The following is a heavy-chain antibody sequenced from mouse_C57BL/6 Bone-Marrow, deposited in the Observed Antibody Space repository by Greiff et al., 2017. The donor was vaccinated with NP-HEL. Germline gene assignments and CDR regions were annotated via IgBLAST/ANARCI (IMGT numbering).Heavy chain of an antibody. V-gene: IGHV1-36*01. D-gene: IGHD1-1*01. CDR3: ARSPLLQYYGSSYYFDY. CDR1: GFTFTDYY. J-gene: IGHJ2*01. Sequence: VQLQQSGPVLVKPGPSVKISCKASGFTFTDYYMHWVKQSHGKSLEWIGLVYPYNGGTSYNQKFKGKATLTVDTSSSTAYLELNSLTSEDSAVYYCARSPLLQYYGSSYYFDYWGQGTTLTVSS. CDR2: VYPYNGGT.